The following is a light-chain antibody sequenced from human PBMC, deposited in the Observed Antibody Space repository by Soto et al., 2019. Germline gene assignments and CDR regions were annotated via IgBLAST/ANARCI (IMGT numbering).Light chain of an antibody. Sequence: QSVLTQPPSASGTPGQRVTISCSGSNSNIGSNTVNWYQQLPGTAPKLLIYTNNQRPSGVPDRFSGSKSGTSASLAISGLQSEDEADYYCATWDDILIAVLFGGGTKLTVL. J-gene: IGLJ2*01. CDR1: NSNIGSNT. V-gene: IGLV1-44*01. CDR2: TNN. CDR3: ATWDDILIAVL.